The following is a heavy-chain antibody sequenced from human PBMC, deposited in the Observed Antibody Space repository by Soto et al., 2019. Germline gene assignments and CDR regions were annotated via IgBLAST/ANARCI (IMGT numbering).Heavy chain of an antibody. CDR3: ARRRGFKVYYYYYMDV. D-gene: IGHD5-12*01. V-gene: IGHV4-34*01. Sequence: QVQLQQWGAGLLKPSETLSLTCAVYGGSFSGYYWSWIRQPPGKGLEWIGEINHSGSTNYNPSLKSRGTRSVDTSKNQFSLKLSSVTAADTAVYYCARRRGFKVYYYYYMDVWGKGTTVTVSS. CDR2: INHSGST. CDR1: GGSFSGYY. J-gene: IGHJ6*03.